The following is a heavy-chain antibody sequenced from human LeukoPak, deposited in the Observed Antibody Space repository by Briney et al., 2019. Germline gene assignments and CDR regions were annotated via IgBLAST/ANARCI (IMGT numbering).Heavy chain of an antibody. D-gene: IGHD4-17*01. Sequence: GGSLRLSCAASGFTFSSYAMSWVRQAPGKGLEWVSAISGSGGSTYYADSVKGRFTISRDNAKNSLYLQMNSLRDEDTAVYYCAREGATYYGDNYFDYWGQGTLVTVSS. CDR2: ISGSGGST. CDR1: GFTFSSYA. CDR3: AREGATYYGDNYFDY. V-gene: IGHV3-23*01. J-gene: IGHJ4*02.